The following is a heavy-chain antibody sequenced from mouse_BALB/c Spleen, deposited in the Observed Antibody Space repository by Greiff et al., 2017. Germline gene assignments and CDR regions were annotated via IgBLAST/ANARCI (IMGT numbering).Heavy chain of an antibody. CDR2: IDPSDSYT. V-gene: IGHV1-69*02. Sequence: QVQLQQPGAELVKPGASVKLSCKASCYTFTSYWMHTVKQRPGHGLEWIGEIDPSDSYTNYNQKFKGKATLTVDKSSSTAYMQLSSLTSEDSAVYYCARAYGNHAWFAYWGQGTLVTVSA. D-gene: IGHD2-1*01. CDR3: ARAYGNHAWFAY. CDR1: CYTFTSYW. J-gene: IGHJ3*01.